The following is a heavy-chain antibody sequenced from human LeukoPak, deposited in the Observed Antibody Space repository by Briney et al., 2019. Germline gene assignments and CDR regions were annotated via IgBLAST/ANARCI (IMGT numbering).Heavy chain of an antibody. CDR1: GGSISSGSYY. V-gene: IGHV4-61*02. CDR3: ASETYYDFWSGYFSSDGHYYYYMDV. CDR2: IYTSGST. Sequence: SQTLSLTCTVSGGSISSGSYYWSWIRQPAGKGLEWIGRIYTSGSTNYNPSLKSRVTISVDTSKNQFSLKLSSVTAADTAVYYCASETYYDFWSGYFSSDGHYYYYMDVWGKGTTVTVSS. D-gene: IGHD3-3*01. J-gene: IGHJ6*03.